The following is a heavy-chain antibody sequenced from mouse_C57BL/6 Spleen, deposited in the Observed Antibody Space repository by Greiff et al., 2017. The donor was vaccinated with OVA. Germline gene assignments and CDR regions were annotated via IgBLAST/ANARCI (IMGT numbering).Heavy chain of an antibody. V-gene: IGHV1-7*01. D-gene: IGHD3-2*02. CDR2: INPSSGYT. CDR3: AILSSGYGAMDY. J-gene: IGHJ4*01. Sequence: QVQLKQSGAELAKPGASVKLSCKASGYTFTSYRMHWVKQRPGQGLEWIGYINPSSGYTKYNQKFKDKATLTADKSSSTAYMQLSSLTYEDSAVYYCAILSSGYGAMDYWGQGTSVTVSS. CDR1: GYTFTSYR.